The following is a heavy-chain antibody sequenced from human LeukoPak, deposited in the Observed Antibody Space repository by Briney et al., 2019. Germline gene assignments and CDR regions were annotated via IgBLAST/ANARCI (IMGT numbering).Heavy chain of an antibody. J-gene: IGHJ5*02. V-gene: IGHV4-4*07. CDR3: ARAPEFSSGWLLDT. CDR1: DGSISSYY. D-gene: IGHD6-19*01. CDR2: IHTSGST. Sequence: SETLSLTCTVSDGSISSYYWSWTRQPAEKGLDWIGRIHTSGSTNYNPSLKGRVTMSVDTSKNQFSLKLSSVTAADTAVYFCARAPEFSSGWLLDTWGQGILVTVSS.